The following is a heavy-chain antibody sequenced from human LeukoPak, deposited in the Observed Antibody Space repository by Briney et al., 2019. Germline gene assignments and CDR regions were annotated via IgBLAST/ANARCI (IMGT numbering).Heavy chain of an antibody. V-gene: IGHV4-61*02. CDR1: GGSISSGSYY. Sequence: SETLSLTCTVTGGSISSGSYYWSWIRQPAGKGLEWIGRIYTSGSTNYNPSLKSRVTMSVDTSKNQFSLKLSSVTAADTAVYYCARDMAALYYFDYWGQGTLVTVSS. J-gene: IGHJ4*02. CDR2: IYTSGST. CDR3: ARDMAALYYFDY. D-gene: IGHD6-13*01.